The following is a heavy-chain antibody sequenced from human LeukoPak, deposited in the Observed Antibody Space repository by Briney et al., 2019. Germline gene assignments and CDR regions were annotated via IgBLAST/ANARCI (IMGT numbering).Heavy chain of an antibody. Sequence: ASVKVSCKASGYTFTTYDINWVRQATGQGLEWMGWMNPNSGNTGYAQKFQGRVTMTRNTSISTAYMELSSLRSEDTAVYYCARTGYSYGQIDYWGQGTLVTVSS. CDR3: ARTGYSYGQIDY. CDR1: GYTFTTYD. CDR2: MNPNSGNT. V-gene: IGHV1-8*02. J-gene: IGHJ4*02. D-gene: IGHD5-18*01.